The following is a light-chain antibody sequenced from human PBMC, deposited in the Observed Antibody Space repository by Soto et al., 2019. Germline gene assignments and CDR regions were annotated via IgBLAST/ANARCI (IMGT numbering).Light chain of an antibody. Sequence: EIVMTQSPATLSVSPGETATLSCRASQSVAGNLAWYQQKPGQPPRLLIYGVSTRATGVPARFSGSGSETDFSLTISSLEPEDFAVYYCQQRSNWPPTITFGQGTRLEIK. CDR3: QQRSNWPPTIT. V-gene: IGKV3-15*01. CDR2: GVS. CDR1: QSVAGN. J-gene: IGKJ5*01.